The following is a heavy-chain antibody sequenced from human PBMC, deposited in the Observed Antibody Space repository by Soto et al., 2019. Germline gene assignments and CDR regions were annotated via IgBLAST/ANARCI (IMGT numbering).Heavy chain of an antibody. CDR1: GGTFSSYA. V-gene: IGHV1-69*12. Sequence: QVQLVQSGAEVKKPGSSVKVSCKASGGTFSSYAISWVRQAPGQGLEWMGGIIPIFGTANYAQKFQGRVTITEDESTSTAYMDLSSLRSEDTAVYYCARDEYCISTSCLEYFQHWGQGTLVTVSS. CDR2: IIPIFGTA. CDR3: ARDEYCISTSCLEYFQH. J-gene: IGHJ1*01. D-gene: IGHD2-2*01.